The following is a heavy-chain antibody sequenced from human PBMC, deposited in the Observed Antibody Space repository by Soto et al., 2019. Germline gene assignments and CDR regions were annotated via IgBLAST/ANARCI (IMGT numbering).Heavy chain of an antibody. J-gene: IGHJ5*02. D-gene: IGHD6-13*01. Sequence: QVQLQESGPGLVQPSGTLSLTCAVSGDSINNRHWWSWVRQTPGKGLEWIGETYHSGTTNYNPSLKIRVTISIDKYKNQFALNMNSVTAAATAVYYCAREVNSSPARGPNWFDPWGQGTLVTVSS. CDR3: AREVNSSPARGPNWFDP. V-gene: IGHV4-4*02. CDR2: TYHSGTT. CDR1: GDSINNRHW.